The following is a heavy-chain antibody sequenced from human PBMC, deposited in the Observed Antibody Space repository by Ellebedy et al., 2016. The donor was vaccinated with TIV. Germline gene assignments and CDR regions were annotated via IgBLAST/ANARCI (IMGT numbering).Heavy chain of an antibody. CDR3: ARGERLLDY. CDR2: INPNNDNT. CDR1: GYTFTSSG. V-gene: IGHV1-18*01. J-gene: IGHJ4*02. Sequence: AASVKVSCKASGYTFTSSGISWVRQAPGQGLEWLGCINPNNDNTNDAQKFQGRVTMTTDTSTTTAYMEMRSLRSDDTAVYYCARGERLLDYWGQGTLVTVSS. D-gene: IGHD4-11*01.